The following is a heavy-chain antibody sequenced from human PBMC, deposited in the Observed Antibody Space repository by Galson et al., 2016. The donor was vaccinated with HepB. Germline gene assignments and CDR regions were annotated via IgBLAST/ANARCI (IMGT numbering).Heavy chain of an antibody. CDR2: ISNSGDT. CDR1: GGSIGSGDYY. D-gene: IGHD6-13*01. CDR3: ARADIQQLVPFDY. J-gene: IGHJ4*02. Sequence: LSLTCTVSGGSIGSGDYYWSWIRQPPGKGLEWVAFISNSGDTYSNPSLKTRVTMSLDTSKNQFSLNVNSVTAADSAVYFCARADIQQLVPFDYWGQGILVTVSS. V-gene: IGHV4-30-4*01.